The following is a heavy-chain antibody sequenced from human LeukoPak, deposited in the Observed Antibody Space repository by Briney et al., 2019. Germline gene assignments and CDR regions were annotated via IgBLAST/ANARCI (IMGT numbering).Heavy chain of an antibody. CDR3: ARVGIVVVPASSRTDAFDI. CDR1: GGTFISYA. J-gene: IGHJ3*02. CDR2: IIPIFGTA. V-gene: IGHV1-69*06. D-gene: IGHD2-2*01. Sequence: GASVKVSCKASGGTFISYAISWLRQAPGQGLAWMGGIIPIFGTANYAQKFQGRVTITADKSTSTAYMEMSSLRSEDTAVYYCARVGIVVVPASSRTDAFDIWGQGTMVTVSS.